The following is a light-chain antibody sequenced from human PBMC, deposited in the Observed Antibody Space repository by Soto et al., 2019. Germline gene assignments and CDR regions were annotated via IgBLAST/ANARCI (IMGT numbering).Light chain of an antibody. J-gene: IGKJ1*01. CDR1: QSVSSNY. Sequence: EIVLTQSPGTLSLSAGERATLSCRASQSVSSNYLALYQQKPGQAPSLLIYGASRRATGIPDRFSGSGSGTDFTLTISRLEPEDFAVYYCQQYGSSPPEKTFGQGTKVEIK. CDR2: GAS. V-gene: IGKV3-20*01. CDR3: QQYGSSPPEKT.